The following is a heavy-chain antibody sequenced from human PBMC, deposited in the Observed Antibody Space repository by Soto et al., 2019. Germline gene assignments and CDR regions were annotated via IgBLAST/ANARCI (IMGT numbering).Heavy chain of an antibody. Sequence: QVQLVESGGGVVQPGTSLTLSCEASGFNFNTYGMHWVRXXXGKGLEWVAVIWYDGSSQSYVDSVKGRFTISRDNSKNTXXXXXXXXXXXXXXXXXXXXXXXXXXXXGYYLDYWGQGTLVTVSS. J-gene: IGHJ4*02. CDR2: IWYDGSSQ. D-gene: IGHD3-9*01. CDR3: XXXXXXXXXXGYYLDY. V-gene: IGHV3-33*03. CDR1: GFNFNTYG.